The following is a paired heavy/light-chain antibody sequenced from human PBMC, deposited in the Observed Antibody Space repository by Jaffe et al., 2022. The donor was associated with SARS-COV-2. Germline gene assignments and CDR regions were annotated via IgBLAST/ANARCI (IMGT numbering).Light chain of an antibody. Sequence: QSALTQPPSVSGSPGQSVTISCTGSSSDVGSYNRVSWYQQPPGTAPKLMIYAVSNRPSGVPDRFSGSKSGNTASLTISGLQAEDEADYYCTSYSSSTTVVFGGGTKLTVL. CDR1: SSDVGSYNR. CDR3: TSYSSSTTVV. J-gene: IGLJ2*01. V-gene: IGLV2-18*02. CDR2: AVS.
Heavy chain of an antibody. Sequence: QVQLQESGPGLVKPSETLSLTCSVSAYSIISNYHWAWIRQPPGKGLDWIGTIHHSGTTYYNSSLKSRVTMSVDTSKNQFSLKLSSVTAADTAIYYCARQLSDSYWAFDMWGQGTMVTASS. V-gene: IGHV4-38-2*02. CDR3: ARQLSDSYWAFDM. D-gene: IGHD3-16*02. CDR1: AYSIISNYH. CDR2: IHHSGTT. J-gene: IGHJ3*02.